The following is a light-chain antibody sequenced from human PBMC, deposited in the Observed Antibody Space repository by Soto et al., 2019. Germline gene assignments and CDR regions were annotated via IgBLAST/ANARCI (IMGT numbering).Light chain of an antibody. Sequence: DFVMTQSPDSLTVSLGERATISCKSSQSVFFRSNNKNYLAWYQQKPGRAPELLIHGAHSLHSGVPSRFSGSGSGTEFSLTISSLQPEDFATYYCQQLNSYPLSFGGGTKVDI. J-gene: IGKJ4*01. CDR3: QQLNSYPLS. V-gene: IGKV4-1*01. CDR1: QSVFFRSNNKNY. CDR2: GAH.